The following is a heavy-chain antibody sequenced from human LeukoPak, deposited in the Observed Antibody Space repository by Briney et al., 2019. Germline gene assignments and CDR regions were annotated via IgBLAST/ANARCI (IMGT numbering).Heavy chain of an antibody. J-gene: IGHJ4*02. Sequence: PSQTLSLTCTVSGASISSYYWSWIRQPAGKGLEWIGHIYTSGSTNYNPSLKSRVTMSVDTSRNQFSLKLTSVTAADTAVYYCARTLGSASYSLIAYWGQGTLVTVSS. D-gene: IGHD3-10*01. V-gene: IGHV4-4*07. CDR3: ARTLGSASYSLIAY. CDR1: GASISSYY. CDR2: IYTSGST.